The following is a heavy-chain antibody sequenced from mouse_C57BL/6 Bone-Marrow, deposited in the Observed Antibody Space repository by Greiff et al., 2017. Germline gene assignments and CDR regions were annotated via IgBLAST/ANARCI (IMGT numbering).Heavy chain of an antibody. D-gene: IGHD1-1*01. CDR3: ARRGITTVVGGYFDV. V-gene: IGHV1-66*01. J-gene: IGHJ1*03. Sequence: QVQLQQSGPELVKPGASVKISCKASGYSFPSYYIHWVKQRPGQGLEWIGWIYPGSGNTKYNEKFKGKATLTADTSSSTAYMQLSSLTSEDSAVYYCARRGITTVVGGYFDVWGTGTTVTVSS. CDR2: IYPGSGNT. CDR1: GYSFPSYY.